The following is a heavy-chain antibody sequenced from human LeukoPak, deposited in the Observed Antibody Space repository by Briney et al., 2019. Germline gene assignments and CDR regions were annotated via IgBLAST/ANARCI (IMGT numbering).Heavy chain of an antibody. CDR3: ARGDSHLHSSGYYYY. D-gene: IGHD3-22*01. Sequence: SETLSLTCNVSGSSISGYYWSWIRQPPGKGLEWIGYVYDSGNTNYNPSLRSRVTISVDTSKDQFSLKLSSLTAADTAVYYCARGDSHLHSSGYYYYWGQGTLVTVSS. CDR1: GSSISGYY. J-gene: IGHJ4*02. V-gene: IGHV4-59*01. CDR2: VYDSGNT.